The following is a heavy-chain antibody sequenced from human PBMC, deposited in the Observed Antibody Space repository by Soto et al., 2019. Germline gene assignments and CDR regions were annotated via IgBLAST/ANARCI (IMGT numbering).Heavy chain of an antibody. CDR3: ASHANDYGDDDAFDT. Sequence: ASETLSLTCTVSGGSISSYYWSWIRQPPGKGLEWIGYIYYSGSTNYNPSLKSRVTISVDTSKNQFSLKLSSVTAADTAVYYCASHANDYGDDDAFDTWGQGTMVTVSS. CDR2: IYYSGST. J-gene: IGHJ3*02. D-gene: IGHD4-17*01. V-gene: IGHV4-59*01. CDR1: GGSISSYY.